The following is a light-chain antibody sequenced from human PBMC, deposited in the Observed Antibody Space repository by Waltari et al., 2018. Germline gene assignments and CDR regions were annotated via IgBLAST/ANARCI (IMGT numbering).Light chain of an antibody. Sequence: QSALTQPASVSGSPGHSITIPCPGTSSHVGDDNYVFWYQQHTGKAPNIMLCYVIKRPSVVSNRFSGSKYGNTASLTISGLQAEDEADYYCCSYAGSRTPVVSGGGTKLTVL. J-gene: IGLJ2*01. CDR1: SSHVGDDNY. CDR3: CSYAGSRTPVV. CDR2: YVI. V-gene: IGLV2-23*02.